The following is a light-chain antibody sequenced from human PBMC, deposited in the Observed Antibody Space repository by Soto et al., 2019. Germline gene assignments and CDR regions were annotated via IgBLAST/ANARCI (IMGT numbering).Light chain of an antibody. V-gene: IGKV1-6*01. CDR3: QQSYSTQFA. Sequence: AIQMTQFPPSLSASVGDTVTITCRASQGIRSDLGWYQQKPGKAPKLLIYGASRLQNGVPSRFSGSGAGTDFTLTISSLQPEDFATYYCQQSYSTQFAFGPGTKVDIK. CDR2: GAS. J-gene: IGKJ3*01. CDR1: QGIRSD.